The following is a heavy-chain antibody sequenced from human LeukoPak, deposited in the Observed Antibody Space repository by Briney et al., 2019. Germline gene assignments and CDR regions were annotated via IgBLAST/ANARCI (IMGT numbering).Heavy chain of an antibody. D-gene: IGHD3-9*01. CDR3: ARYSYDILTGYPKGWFDP. CDR2: IYHSGST. J-gene: IGHJ5*02. Sequence: PSETLSLTCTVSGYSISSGYYWGWIRPPPGKGLEWIGSIYHSGSTYYNPSLKSRVTISVDTSKNQFSLKLSSVTAADTAVYYCARYSYDILTGYPKGWFDPWGQGTLVTVSS. CDR1: GYSISSGYY. V-gene: IGHV4-38-2*02.